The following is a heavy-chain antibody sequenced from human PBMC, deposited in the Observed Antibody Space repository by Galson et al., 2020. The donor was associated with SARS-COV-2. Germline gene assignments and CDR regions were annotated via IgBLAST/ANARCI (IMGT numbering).Heavy chain of an antibody. CDR3: AKDRSAESDWYRIHS. Sequence: GESLKISCAASGFMFSSYGMHWVRQAPGKGLEWVAYISYDGSYKYYVDSVKGRFTISRDNSKNTLYLQMNSLRPEDTAVFYCAKDRSAESDWYRIHSWGQGTLVTVSS. J-gene: IGHJ4*02. CDR2: ISYDGSYK. V-gene: IGHV3-30*18. D-gene: IGHD6-19*01. CDR1: GFMFSSYG.